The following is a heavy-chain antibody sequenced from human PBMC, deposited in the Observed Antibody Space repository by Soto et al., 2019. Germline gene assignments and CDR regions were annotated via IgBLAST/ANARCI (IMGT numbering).Heavy chain of an antibody. CDR3: ARNRPDYYYYYGMDV. Sequence: EVQLVESGGGLVQPGGSLRLSCAASGFTFSSYDMHWVRQATGKGLEWVSAIGTAGDTYYPGSVKGRFTISRENAKNSLYLQMNSLRAEDTAVYYCARNRPDYYYYYGMDVWGQGTTVTVSS. J-gene: IGHJ6*02. CDR2: IGTAGDT. V-gene: IGHV3-13*01. CDR1: GFTFSSYD.